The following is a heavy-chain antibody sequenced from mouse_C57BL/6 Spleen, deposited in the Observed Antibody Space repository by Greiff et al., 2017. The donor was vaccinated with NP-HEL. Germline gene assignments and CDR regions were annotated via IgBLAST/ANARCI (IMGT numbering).Heavy chain of an antibody. CDR1: GYTFTGYW. Sequence: QVQLQQSGAELMKPGASVKLSCKATGYTFTGYWIEWVKQRPGHGLEWIGEILPGSGSTNYNETFKGKATFTAETSSNTAYMQISSLTTEDSAIYYCARLYSQDDWGQGTTLTVAS. CDR3: ARLYSQDD. V-gene: IGHV1-9*01. CDR2: ILPGSGST. J-gene: IGHJ2*01. D-gene: IGHD1-1*01.